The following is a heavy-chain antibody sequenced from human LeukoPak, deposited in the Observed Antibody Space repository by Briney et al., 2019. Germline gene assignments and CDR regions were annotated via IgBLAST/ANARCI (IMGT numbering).Heavy chain of an antibody. CDR1: GFTFSSYE. Sequence: PGGSLRLSCAASGFTFSSYEMNWVRQAPGKGLEWVSYISSSGSTIYYADSVKGRFTISRDNSKNTLYLQMNSLRAEDTAVYYCARRQLDCFDYWGQGTLVTVSS. V-gene: IGHV3-48*03. J-gene: IGHJ4*02. CDR3: ARRQLDCFDY. D-gene: IGHD6-13*01. CDR2: ISSSGSTI.